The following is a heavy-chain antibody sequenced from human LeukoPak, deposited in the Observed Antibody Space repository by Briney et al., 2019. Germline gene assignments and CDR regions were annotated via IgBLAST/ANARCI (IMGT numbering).Heavy chain of an antibody. CDR2: IYPGDSDT. V-gene: IGHV5-51*01. Sequence: GESLKISCKGSGYSFTSYWIGWVRQMPGKGLEWMWIIYPGDSDTRYSPSFQGQVTISADKSISTAYLQWSSLKASDTAMYYCARHSLAYAIQASFDYWGQGTLVTVSS. J-gene: IGHJ4*02. CDR3: ARHSLAYAIQASFDY. CDR1: GYSFTSYW. D-gene: IGHD2-8*01.